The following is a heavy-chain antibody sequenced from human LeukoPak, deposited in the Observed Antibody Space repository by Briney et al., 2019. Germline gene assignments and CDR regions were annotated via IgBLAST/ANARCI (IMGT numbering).Heavy chain of an antibody. V-gene: IGHV1-18*01. CDR1: GYTFSNYG. CDR3: ARDGVAGAGYNWFDP. Sequence: ASVKVSCKASGYTFSNYGISWVRQAPGQGLEWMGWISGYNGNTNYAQNLQGRVTVTTDTSTSTAYMELRSLRSDDTAVYYCARDGVAGAGYNWFDPWGQGTLVTVSS. D-gene: IGHD6-19*01. CDR2: ISGYNGNT. J-gene: IGHJ5*02.